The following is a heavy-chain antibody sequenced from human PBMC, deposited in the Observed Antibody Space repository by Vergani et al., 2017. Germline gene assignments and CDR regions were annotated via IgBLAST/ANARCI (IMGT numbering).Heavy chain of an antibody. CDR2: ISAYNGNT. J-gene: IGHJ6*02. CDR1: GYTFTSYG. CDR3: AREMPYYDFWSVYSFSHRSYYYYGMDV. D-gene: IGHD3-3*01. V-gene: IGHV1-18*01. Sequence: QVQLVQSGAEVKKPGASVKVSCKASGYTFTSYGISWVRQAPGQGLEWMGWISAYNGNTNYAQKLQGRVTMTTDTATSTAYMELRSLRSDDTAVYYCAREMPYYDFWSVYSFSHRSYYYYGMDVWGQGTTVTVSS.